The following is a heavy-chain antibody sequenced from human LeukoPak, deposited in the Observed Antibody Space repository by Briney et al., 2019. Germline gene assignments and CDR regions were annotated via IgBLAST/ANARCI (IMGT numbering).Heavy chain of an antibody. Sequence: SETLSLTCTVSRGSIRTADYYWAWVRQPPGEGLEWLGSIYFSGTPYFNPSLKSRVAVSIDTSKNQFSLKVTSVNASDTAVYFCAGTSSWYAGAWFDSWGQGTLVTVSS. CDR3: AGTSSWYAGAWFDS. J-gene: IGHJ5*01. D-gene: IGHD6-13*01. V-gene: IGHV4-39*01. CDR1: RGSIRTADYY. CDR2: IYFSGTP.